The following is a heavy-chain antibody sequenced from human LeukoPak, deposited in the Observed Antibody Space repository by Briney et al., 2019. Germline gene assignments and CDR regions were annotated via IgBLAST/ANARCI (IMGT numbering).Heavy chain of an antibody. J-gene: IGHJ4*02. CDR3: ARDLVVVPASPYYFDY. D-gene: IGHD2-15*01. Sequence: PGGSLRLSCAASGFTFSNYHMNWVRQAPGKGLEWVSYISRSASTIYYADSVKGRFTISRDNAQNSLYLQMNSLTAEDTAGYYCARDLVVVPASPYYFDYWGQGTLVTVSS. V-gene: IGHV3-48*01. CDR1: GFTFSNYH. CDR2: ISRSASTI.